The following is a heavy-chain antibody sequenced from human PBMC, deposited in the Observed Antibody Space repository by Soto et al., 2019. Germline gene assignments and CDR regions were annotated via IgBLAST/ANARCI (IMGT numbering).Heavy chain of an antibody. V-gene: IGHV4-30-2*01. CDR3: ARVGDYDSSGPDYGMDV. CDR1: GGSISSGGYS. D-gene: IGHD3-22*01. CDR2: IYHSGST. J-gene: IGHJ6*02. Sequence: SETLSLTCAVSGGSISSGGYSWSWIRQPPGKGLEWIGYIYHSGSTYYNPSLKSRVTISVDTSKNQFSLKLSSVTAADTAVYYCARVGDYDSSGPDYGMDVWGQGTTVTVSS.